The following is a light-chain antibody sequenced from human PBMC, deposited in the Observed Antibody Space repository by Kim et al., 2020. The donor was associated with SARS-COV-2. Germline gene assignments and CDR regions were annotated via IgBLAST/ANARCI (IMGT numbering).Light chain of an antibody. Sequence: EIVLTQSPATLSLSPGERATLSCRASQSVSNTLAWYQQKSGQAPRLLIYGASTRATGIPARFSGSGSGTEFTLTISSLQSEDCALYYCQHQDNWTFGQGTKVDIK. CDR2: GAS. V-gene: IGKV3-15*01. CDR3: QHQDNWT. J-gene: IGKJ1*01. CDR1: QSVSNT.